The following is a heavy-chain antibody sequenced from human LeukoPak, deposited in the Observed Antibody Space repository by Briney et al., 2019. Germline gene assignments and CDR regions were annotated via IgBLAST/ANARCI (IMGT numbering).Heavy chain of an antibody. CDR2: IYYSGST. Sequence: SETLSLTCTVSGGSISSSSYYWGWIRQPPGKGLEWIGSIYYSGSTYYNPSLKSRVTISVDTSKNQFSLKLSSVTAADTAVYYCARGIDNWNYFYYYYYMDVWGKGTTVTVSS. CDR1: GGSISSSSYY. J-gene: IGHJ6*03. CDR3: ARGIDNWNYFYYYYYMDV. V-gene: IGHV4-39*07. D-gene: IGHD1-7*01.